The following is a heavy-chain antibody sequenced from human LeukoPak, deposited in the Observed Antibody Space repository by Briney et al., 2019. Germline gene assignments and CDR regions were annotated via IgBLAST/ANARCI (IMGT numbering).Heavy chain of an antibody. J-gene: IGHJ3*02. CDR1: GFSVGSNY. D-gene: IGHD5-24*01. V-gene: IGHV3-66*01. CDR3: ARVRDGYNDAYDI. Sequence: PGGSLRLSCAASGFSVGSNYMTWVRQAPGKGLEWVSLIYSGGSTYYADSAKGRFTISRDNSKNTLYLQMNSLRAEDTAVYYCARVRDGYNDAYDIWGQGTMVTVHS. CDR2: IYSGGST.